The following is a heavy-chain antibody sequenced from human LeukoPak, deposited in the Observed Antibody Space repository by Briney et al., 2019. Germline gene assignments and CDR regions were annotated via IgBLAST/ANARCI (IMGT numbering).Heavy chain of an antibody. Sequence: PGGSLRLSCAASGFTFSSYAMSWVRQAPGKGLEWVSAISGSGGSTYYADSVKGRFTISRDNSKNTLYLQMNSLRAEDTAVYYCAKDRGDQWDHQPIDYWGQGTLVTVSS. V-gene: IGHV3-23*01. J-gene: IGHJ4*02. CDR1: GFTFSSYA. CDR2: ISGSGGST. CDR3: AKDRGDQWDHQPIDY. D-gene: IGHD1-26*01.